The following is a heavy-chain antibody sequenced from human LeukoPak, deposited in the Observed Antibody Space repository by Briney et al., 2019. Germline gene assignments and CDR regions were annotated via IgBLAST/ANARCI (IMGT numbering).Heavy chain of an antibody. Sequence: SETLSLTCTVSGGSISSYYWSWIRQPPGKGLEWIGYIYYSGSSNYNPSLKSRVTISVDTSKNQFSLKLSSVTAADTAVYYCARVSVTVIDYWGQGTLVTVSS. J-gene: IGHJ4*02. CDR2: IYYSGSS. V-gene: IGHV4-59*01. CDR1: GGSISSYY. CDR3: ARVSVTVIDY. D-gene: IGHD3-16*02.